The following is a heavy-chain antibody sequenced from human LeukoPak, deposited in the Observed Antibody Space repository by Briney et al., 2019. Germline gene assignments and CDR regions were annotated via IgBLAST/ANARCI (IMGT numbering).Heavy chain of an antibody. D-gene: IGHD3-10*01. CDR2: IKPDGSEI. J-gene: IGHJ4*02. CDR1: GFTFSGYW. V-gene: IGHV3-7*01. Sequence: PGGSLRLSCAASGFTFSGYWMDWVRQTPGKGLEWVANIKPDGSEIYYVDSVKGRFTISRDNAKNSLYLQMNSLRAEDTAVYYCAREMLRGVVPDYWGQGTLVTVSS. CDR3: AREMLRGVVPDY.